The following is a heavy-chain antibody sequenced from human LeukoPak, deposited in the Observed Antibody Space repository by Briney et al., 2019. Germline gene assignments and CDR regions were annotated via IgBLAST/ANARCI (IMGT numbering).Heavy chain of an antibody. CDR2: MNSDGSAT. CDR3: AKGPNYFDS. Sequence: GGSLRLSCAASGFSFSNYWMHWVRQAPGKGLVWVTRMNSDGSATYYADSVQGRFTISRDNAKNTLYLQMNSLRAEDTAMYFCAKGPNYFDSWGEGTLVTVSS. J-gene: IGHJ4*02. CDR1: GFSFSNYW. V-gene: IGHV3-74*01.